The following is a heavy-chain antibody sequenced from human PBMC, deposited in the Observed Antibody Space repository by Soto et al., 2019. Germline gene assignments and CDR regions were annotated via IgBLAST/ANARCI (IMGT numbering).Heavy chain of an antibody. CDR1: GYSFTSYW. Sequence: GESLKISCKGSGYSFTSYWIGWVRQMPGKGLEWMGIIYPGDSDTRYSPSFQGQVTISADKSISTAYLQWGSLKASDTAMYYCARPSSYCGGDCYSPPDAFDIWGQGTMVTVSS. CDR2: IYPGDSDT. V-gene: IGHV5-51*01. CDR3: ARPSSYCGGDCYSPPDAFDI. D-gene: IGHD2-21*02. J-gene: IGHJ3*02.